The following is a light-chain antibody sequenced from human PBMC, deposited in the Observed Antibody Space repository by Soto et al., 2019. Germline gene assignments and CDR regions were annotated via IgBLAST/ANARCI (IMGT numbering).Light chain of an antibody. CDR2: DAS. J-gene: IGKJ1*01. CDR1: QSVSSY. V-gene: IGKV3-20*01. Sequence: EIVLTQSPATLSLSPGERATLSCRASQSVSSYLAWYQQKPGQPPRLLIFDASNRATGIPARFSGSGSGTDFTLTINRLEHEDFAVYDCQHYGSSPRTFGQGTKVDIK. CDR3: QHYGSSPRT.